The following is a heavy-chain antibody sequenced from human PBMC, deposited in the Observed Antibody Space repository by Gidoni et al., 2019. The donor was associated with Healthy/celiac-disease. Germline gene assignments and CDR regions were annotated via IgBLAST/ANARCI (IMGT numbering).Heavy chain of an antibody. D-gene: IGHD1-7*01. J-gene: IGHJ3*02. CDR3: ARRNYVAAFDI. CDR1: GGSISSYY. CDR2: IYYSGST. V-gene: IGHV4-59*08. Sequence: QVQLQESGPGLVKPSETLSLTCTVSGGSISSYYWSWIRQPPGKGLEWIGYIYYSGSTNYNPSLKSRVTISVDTSKNQFSLKLSSVTAADTAVYYCARRNYVAAFDIWGQGTMVTVSS.